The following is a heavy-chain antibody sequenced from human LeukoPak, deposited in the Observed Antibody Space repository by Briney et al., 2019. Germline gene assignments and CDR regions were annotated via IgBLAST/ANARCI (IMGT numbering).Heavy chain of an antibody. CDR1: GGSISSGGYY. D-gene: IGHD1-1*01. CDR3: ARVGSDWNDVRYNWFDP. CDR2: IYYSGST. Sequence: SETLSLTCTVSGGSISSGGYYWSWIRQHPGKGLEWIGYIYYSGSTYYNPSLKSRVTISVDTSKNQFSLKLSSVTAADTAVYYCARVGSDWNDVRYNWFDPWGQGTLVTVSS. V-gene: IGHV4-31*03. J-gene: IGHJ5*02.